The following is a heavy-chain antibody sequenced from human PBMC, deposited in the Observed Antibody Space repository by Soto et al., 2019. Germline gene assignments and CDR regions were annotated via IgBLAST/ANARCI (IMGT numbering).Heavy chain of an antibody. CDR2: IIPIFGTA. D-gene: IGHD5-12*01. CDR1: GGTFSSYA. V-gene: IGHV1-69*01. Sequence: QVQLVQSGAEVKKPGSSVKVSCKASGGTFSSYAISWVRQAPGQGLEWMGGIIPIFGTANYAQKFQGRVTITADESTSTAYMELSSLRSEDTDVYYCARGFNRMVATEEQIDYWGQGTLVTVSS. J-gene: IGHJ4*02. CDR3: ARGFNRMVATEEQIDY.